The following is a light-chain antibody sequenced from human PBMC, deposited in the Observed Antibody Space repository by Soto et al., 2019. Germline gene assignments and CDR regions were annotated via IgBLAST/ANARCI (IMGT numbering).Light chain of an antibody. CDR1: QSVSNN. V-gene: IGKV3D-15*01. CDR3: QQYNNWPPWT. Sequence: EIVLTQSPGTLSLSPGERATLSCRASQSVSNNYLAWYQQKPGQAPRLLIYDASYRATGIPARFSGSGSGTEFTLTITSLQSEDFAVYYCQQYNNWPPWTFGQGAKVDI. CDR2: DAS. J-gene: IGKJ1*01.